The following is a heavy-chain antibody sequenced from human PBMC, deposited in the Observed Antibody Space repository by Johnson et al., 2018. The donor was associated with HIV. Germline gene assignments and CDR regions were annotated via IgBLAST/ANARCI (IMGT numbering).Heavy chain of an antibody. CDR2: ISWNSGSI. D-gene: IGHD5-12*01. Sequence: VQLVESGGGLVQPGGSLRLSCAVSGFTFSSYAMSWVRLAPGKGLEWVSGISWNSGSIGYADSVKGRFTISRDNAKNSLYLQMNSLRPEDTAVYYCARGRFPEYIDIASGAFDIWGQGTMVTVSS. CDR3: ARGRFPEYIDIASGAFDI. J-gene: IGHJ3*02. V-gene: IGHV3-23*04. CDR1: GFTFSSYA.